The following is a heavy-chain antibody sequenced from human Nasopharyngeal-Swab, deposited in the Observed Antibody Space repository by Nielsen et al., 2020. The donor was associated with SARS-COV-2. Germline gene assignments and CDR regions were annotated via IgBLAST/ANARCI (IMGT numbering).Heavy chain of an antibody. D-gene: IGHD6-19*01. V-gene: IGHV4-61*02. CDR2: IYTSGST. CDR3: AASYSSGWYGAEFRDY. Sequence: SETLSLTCTVSGGSISSGSYYWSWIRQPAGKGLEWIGRIYTSGSTNYNPSLKSRVTISVDTSKNQFSLKLSSVTAADTAVYYCAASYSSGWYGAEFRDYWGQGTLVTVSS. CDR1: GGSISSGSYY. J-gene: IGHJ4*02.